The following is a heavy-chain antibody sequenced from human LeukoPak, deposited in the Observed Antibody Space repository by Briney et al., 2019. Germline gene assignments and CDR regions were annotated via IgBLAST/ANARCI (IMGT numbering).Heavy chain of an antibody. V-gene: IGHV1-69*06. Sequence: SVKVSCKASGGTFSSYAISWVRQAPGQGLEWMGGIIPIFGTANYAQKFQGRVTITADKSTSTAYMELSSLRSEDTAVYYCARDERVEMATMVNWFDPWGQGTLVTVSS. J-gene: IGHJ5*02. CDR2: IIPIFGTA. D-gene: IGHD5-24*01. CDR1: GGTFSSYA. CDR3: ARDERVEMATMVNWFDP.